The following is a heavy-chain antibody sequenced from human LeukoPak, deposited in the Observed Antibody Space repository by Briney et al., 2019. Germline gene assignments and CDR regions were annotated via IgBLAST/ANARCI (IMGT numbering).Heavy chain of an antibody. J-gene: IGHJ4*02. Sequence: SETLSLTCTVSGGSISSSSYHWGWIRQPPGKGLEWIGSIYYSGSTYYNPSLKSRVTISVDTSKNQFSLKLSSVTAADTAVYYCARLDIVATIFDYWGQGTLVTVSS. CDR3: ARLDIVATIFDY. D-gene: IGHD5-12*01. CDR2: IYYSGST. V-gene: IGHV4-39*01. CDR1: GGSISSSSYH.